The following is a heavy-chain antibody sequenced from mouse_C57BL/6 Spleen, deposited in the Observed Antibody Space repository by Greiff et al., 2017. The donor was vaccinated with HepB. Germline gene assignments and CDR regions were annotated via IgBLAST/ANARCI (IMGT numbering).Heavy chain of an antibody. Sequence: QVQLQQPGAELVKPGASVKMSCKASGYTFTSYWITWVKQRPGQGLEWIGDIYPGSGSTNYNEKFKSKATLTVDTSSSTAYMQLSGLTSEDSAVYYCARERGNYGAMDYWGQGTSVTVSS. CDR1: GYTFTSYW. J-gene: IGHJ4*01. V-gene: IGHV1-55*01. CDR2: IYPGSGST. CDR3: ARERGNYGAMDY. D-gene: IGHD2-1*01.